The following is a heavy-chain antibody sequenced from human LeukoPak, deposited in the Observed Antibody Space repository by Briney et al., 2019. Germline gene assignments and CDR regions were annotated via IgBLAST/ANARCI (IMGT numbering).Heavy chain of an antibody. CDR1: GYTFTGYY. V-gene: IGHV1-2*02. Sequence: ASVKVSCKTSGYTFTGYYIHWVRQAPGQGLEWMGWINPNRGGTNDAQKFQGRVTMTRDTSISTAYMELSRLRSDDTAVYYCARGAVGATGWFDPWGQGTLVTVSS. CDR2: INPNRGGT. J-gene: IGHJ5*02. CDR3: ARGAVGATGWFDP. D-gene: IGHD1-26*01.